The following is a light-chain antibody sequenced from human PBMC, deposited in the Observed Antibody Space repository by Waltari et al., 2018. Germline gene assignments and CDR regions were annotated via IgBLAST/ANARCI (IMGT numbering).Light chain of an antibody. CDR2: GKN. J-gene: IGLJ1*01. CDR3: NSRDSDGNPFV. CDR1: SLRYYY. V-gene: IGLV3-19*01. Sequence: SSELTPDPAVSVALGQTVRITCQGDSLRYYYATWYRQKPEQAPLLVMYGKNNRPSGIPDRFAGSYSGDTASLTITGAQAEDEADYYCNSRDSDGNPFVFGPATKVTVL.